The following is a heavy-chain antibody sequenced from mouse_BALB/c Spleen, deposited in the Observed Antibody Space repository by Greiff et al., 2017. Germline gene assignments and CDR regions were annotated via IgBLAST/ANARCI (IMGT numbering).Heavy chain of an antibody. V-gene: IGHV5-12-2*01. D-gene: IGHD3-1*01. CDR2: ISNGGGST. CDR3: ARQISGYYAMDY. J-gene: IGHJ4*01. CDR1: GFTFSSYT. Sequence: EVQVVESGAGLVQPGGSLKLSCAASGFTFSSYTMPWVRQTPEKRLEWVAYISNGGGSTYYPDTVKGRFTISRDNAKNTLYLQMSSLKSEDTAMYYCARQISGYYAMDYWGQGTSVTVSS.